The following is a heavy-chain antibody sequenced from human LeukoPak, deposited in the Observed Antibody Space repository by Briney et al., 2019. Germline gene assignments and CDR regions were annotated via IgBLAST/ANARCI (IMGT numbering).Heavy chain of an antibody. CDR2: IKADGSEK. J-gene: IGHJ4*02. Sequence: GGSLRLSCAASGFTFDTSWMDWVRQASGKGLEWVANIKADGSEKYYVDSVKGRFTISRDNAKNSLYLQMNSLRAEDTAIYYCSFSLNYWGQGTLVTVSS. CDR3: SFSLNY. V-gene: IGHV3-7*01. CDR1: GFTFDTSW.